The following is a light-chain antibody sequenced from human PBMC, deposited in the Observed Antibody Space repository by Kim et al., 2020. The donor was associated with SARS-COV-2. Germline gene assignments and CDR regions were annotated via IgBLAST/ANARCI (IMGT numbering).Light chain of an antibody. V-gene: IGLV3-19*01. CDR2: GKN. Sequence: SSELTQDPAVSVALGQTVRITCQGDSLRSYYASWYQQKPGQAPVLVIYGKNNRPSGIPDRFSGSSSGNTASLTITGAQAEDEADYYCNSRDSSGNHRGEVFGTGTKVTVL. CDR1: SLRSYY. CDR3: NSRDSSGNHRGEV. J-gene: IGLJ1*01.